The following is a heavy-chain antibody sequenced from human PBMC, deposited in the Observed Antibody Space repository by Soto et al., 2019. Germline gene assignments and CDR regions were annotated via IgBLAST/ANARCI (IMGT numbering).Heavy chain of an antibody. CDR1: GFTFSSYW. CDR2: VYTDGSRT. J-gene: IGHJ6*03. V-gene: IGHV3-74*01. Sequence: GGSLRLSCAASGFTFSSYWMHWVRQAPGKGLVWVSRVYTDGSRTSYADSVKGRFTISRDNAENTLYLQMNSLRAEDTAVYYCAGGAGGYSYMDVWGKGTTVTVSS. CDR3: AGGAGGYSYMDV. D-gene: IGHD3-10*01.